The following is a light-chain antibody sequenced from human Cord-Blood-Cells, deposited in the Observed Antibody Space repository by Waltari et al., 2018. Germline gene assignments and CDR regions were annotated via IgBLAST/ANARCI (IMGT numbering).Light chain of an antibody. V-gene: IGLV2-14*01. J-gene: IGLJ1*01. Sequence: QSALTQSASVSGSPGQSITISCTGTSSDVGGYHYVSWYQQHPGKAPKLMIYDVSKRPSGVSNRFSGSKSGNTASLTISGLQAEDEADYYCSSYTSSSTEVFGTGTKVTVL. CDR1: SSDVGGYHY. CDR3: SSYTSSSTEV. CDR2: DVS.